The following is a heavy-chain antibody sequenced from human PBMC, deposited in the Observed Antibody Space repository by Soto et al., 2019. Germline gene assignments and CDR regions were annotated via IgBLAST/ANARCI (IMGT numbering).Heavy chain of an antibody. CDR1: GFTFSSYS. D-gene: IGHD6-25*01. CDR3: ATELGGYDYYYYGMDV. Sequence: EVQLVESGGGLVKPGGSLRLSCAASGFTFSSYSMNWVRQAPGKGLEWVSSISSSSSYIYYADSVKGRFTISGDNAKNSLDLQINSLRADDKAVYYCATELGGYDYYYYGMDVCGQGTTVTVAS. V-gene: IGHV3-21*01. CDR2: ISSSSSYI. J-gene: IGHJ6*02.